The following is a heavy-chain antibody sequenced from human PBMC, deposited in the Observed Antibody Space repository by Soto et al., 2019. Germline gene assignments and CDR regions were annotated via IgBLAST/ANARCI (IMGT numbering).Heavy chain of an antibody. CDR1: GGSISSSSYY. CDR3: ARVMTTSPRYYFDY. V-gene: IGHV4-39*01. CDR2: IYYSGST. D-gene: IGHD4-17*01. Sequence: QLQLQESGPGLVKPSETLSLTCTVSGGSISSSSYYWGWIRQPPGKGLEWIGSIYYSGSTYYNPSLKSRVTISVDTSKNQSSLKLSSVTAADTAVYYCARVMTTSPRYYFDYWGQGTLVTVSS. J-gene: IGHJ4*02.